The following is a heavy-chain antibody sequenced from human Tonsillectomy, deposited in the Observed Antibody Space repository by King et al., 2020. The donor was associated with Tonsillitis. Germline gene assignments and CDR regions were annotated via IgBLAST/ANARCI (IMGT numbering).Heavy chain of an antibody. V-gene: IGHV3-74*01. CDR1: GFTSSSYW. Sequence: VQLVESGGGLVQPGGSLRLSCAASGFTSSSYWMHWVRQAPGKGLVWVSRINSDGSSTNYADSVKGRFTIFRDNAKSTLYLQMNSLRAEDTAVYYCASDPYDLLTGYHPREHWGQGTLVPVSS. D-gene: IGHD3-9*01. J-gene: IGHJ4*02. CDR2: INSDGSST. CDR3: ASDPYDLLTGYHPREH.